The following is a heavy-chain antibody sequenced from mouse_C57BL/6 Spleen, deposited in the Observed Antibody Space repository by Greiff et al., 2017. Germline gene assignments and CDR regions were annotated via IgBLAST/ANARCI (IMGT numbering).Heavy chain of an antibody. V-gene: IGHV1-59*01. CDR2: IDPSDSYT. CDR1: GYTFTSYW. J-gene: IGHJ4*01. D-gene: IGHD6-2*01. Sequence: QVQLQQPGAELVRPGTSVKLSCKASGYTFTSYWMHWVKQRPGQGLEWIGVIDPSDSYTNYNQKFKGKATLTVDTSSSTAYMQLSSLTSEDSAVYYCARGGSLYARDYWGQGTSVTVSS. CDR3: ARGGSLYARDY.